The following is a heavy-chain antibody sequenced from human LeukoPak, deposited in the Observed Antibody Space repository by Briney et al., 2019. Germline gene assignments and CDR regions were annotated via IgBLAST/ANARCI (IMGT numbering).Heavy chain of an antibody. V-gene: IGHV3-23*01. D-gene: IGHD3-3*01. Sequence: PGGSLRLSCAASGFSFSSYAMSWVRQAPGKGLEWVSAISGSGGSTYYADSVKGRFTISRDNSKNTLYLQMNSLRAEDTAVYYCAKDSRITIFGVVIIDYFDYWGQGTLVTVSS. CDR2: ISGSGGST. J-gene: IGHJ4*02. CDR1: GFSFSSYA. CDR3: AKDSRITIFGVVIIDYFDY.